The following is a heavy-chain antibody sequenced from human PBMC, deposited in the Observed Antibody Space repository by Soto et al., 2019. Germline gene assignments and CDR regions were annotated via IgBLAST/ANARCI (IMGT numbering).Heavy chain of an antibody. D-gene: IGHD3-3*01. CDR3: AKDGNYDFWSGYYTGAFDI. CDR1: GFTFSSYG. CDR2: ISYDGSNK. V-gene: IGHV3-30*18. J-gene: IGHJ3*02. Sequence: GGSLRLSCAASGFTFSSYGMHWVRQAPGKGLEWVAVISYDGSNKYYADSVKGRFTISRDNSKNTLYLQMNSLRAEDTAVYYCAKDGNYDFWSGYYTGAFDIWGQGTMVTVSS.